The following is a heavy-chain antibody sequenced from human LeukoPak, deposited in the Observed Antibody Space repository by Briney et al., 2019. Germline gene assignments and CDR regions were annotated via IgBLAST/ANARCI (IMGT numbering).Heavy chain of an antibody. CDR2: TYYSCRLYN. CDR1: GGSISSNSDS. J-gene: IGHJ4*02. CDR3: AREHNSGFLD. D-gene: IGHD6-19*01. V-gene: IGHV6-1*01. Sequence: SQTLSLTCVVSGGSISSNSDSWNWIRQSPSKGLEWVGRTYYSCRLYNDYAVSVKSRININPDTSKNQFSLQLNSVTPADTAVYYCAREHNSGFLDWGQGTLVTVSS.